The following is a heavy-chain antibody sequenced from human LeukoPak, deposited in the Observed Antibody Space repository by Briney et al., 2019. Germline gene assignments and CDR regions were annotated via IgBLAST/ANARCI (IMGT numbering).Heavy chain of an antibody. CDR2: IYSGGST. V-gene: IGHV3-53*04. CDR3: AKAAVHGTLHFDY. CDR1: GFTVSSNY. J-gene: IGHJ4*02. D-gene: IGHD6-19*01. Sequence: GGSLRLSCAASGFTVSSNYMSWVRQAPGKGLEGVSVIYSGGSTYYADSVKGRFTISRHNSKNTLYLQSNNLRAEDTAVYYCAKAAVHGTLHFDYWGQGPLVTVSS.